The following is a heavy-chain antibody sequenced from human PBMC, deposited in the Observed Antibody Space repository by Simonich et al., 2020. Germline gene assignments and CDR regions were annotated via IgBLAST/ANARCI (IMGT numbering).Heavy chain of an antibody. Sequence: QVQLVQSGAEVKKPGASVKVSCKASGYTFTGYYMHWVRQAPGQGLEVMERINPNSGGTNNAQKFQGRVTMTRDTSISTAYMELSRLRSDDTAVYYCARDPVVPAAIRNAFDIWGQGTMVTVSS. D-gene: IGHD2-2*01. CDR1: GYTFTGYY. V-gene: IGHV1-2*06. CDR3: ARDPVVPAAIRNAFDI. CDR2: INPNSGGT. J-gene: IGHJ3*02.